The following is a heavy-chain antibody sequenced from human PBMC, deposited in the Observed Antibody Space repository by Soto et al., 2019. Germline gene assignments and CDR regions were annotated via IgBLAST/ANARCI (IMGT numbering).Heavy chain of an antibody. V-gene: IGHV1-8*01. Sequence: ASVKVSCKASGYTFTSYDINWVRQATGQGLEWMGWMNPNSGNTGYAQKFQGRVTMTRNTSISTAYMELSSLRSEDTAVYYCARWTHYYGSGSYGSGGDYWGQGTLVTVSS. CDR3: ARWTHYYGSGSYGSGGDY. CDR1: GYTFTSYD. CDR2: MNPNSGNT. D-gene: IGHD3-10*01. J-gene: IGHJ4*02.